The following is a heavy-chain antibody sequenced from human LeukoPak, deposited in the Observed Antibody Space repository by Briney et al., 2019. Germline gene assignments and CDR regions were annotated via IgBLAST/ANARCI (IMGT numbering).Heavy chain of an antibody. CDR2: ISAYNGNT. J-gene: IGHJ3*02. CDR3: TRPYYGSGSDGAFDI. V-gene: IGHV1-18*01. D-gene: IGHD3-10*01. CDR1: GYTFTSYG. Sequence: GASVKVSFKASGYTFTSYGISWVRKPPGQGLEWMGFISAYNGNTNYAQKLQGRGTMTTDTSTSTAYMELRSLRSDDTAVYYCTRPYYGSGSDGAFDIWGQGTMVTVSS.